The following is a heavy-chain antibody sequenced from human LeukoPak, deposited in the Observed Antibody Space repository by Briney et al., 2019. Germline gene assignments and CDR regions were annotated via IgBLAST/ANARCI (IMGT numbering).Heavy chain of an antibody. CDR2: ICIGSNYI. D-gene: IGHD3-10*01. Sequence: GGSLRLSCAASGFTFSSYSVNWVRQAPGKGRGWVSCICIGSNYIYSAHAVRGCVTLSPDNSKNTLCLQIRSMRAEETAVYCCAKIYYFGSGSPFDYSGQGDLVTVS. CDR1: GFTFSSYS. V-gene: IGHV3-21*03. J-gene: IGHJ4*02. CDR3: AKIYYFGSGSPFDY.